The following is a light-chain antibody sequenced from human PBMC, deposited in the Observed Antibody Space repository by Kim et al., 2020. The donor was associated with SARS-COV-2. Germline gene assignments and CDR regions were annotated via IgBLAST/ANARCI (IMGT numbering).Light chain of an antibody. Sequence: SPGEGVTLSCRASQSVSSNFLAWYQQKPGQAPRLLVYGASTRAAGIPDRFSGSGSGTDFTLTISSLEPDDFAVYYCQQYSTSPLTFGGGTKVEIK. CDR3: QQYSTSPLT. CDR2: GAS. J-gene: IGKJ4*01. CDR1: QSVSSNF. V-gene: IGKV3-20*01.